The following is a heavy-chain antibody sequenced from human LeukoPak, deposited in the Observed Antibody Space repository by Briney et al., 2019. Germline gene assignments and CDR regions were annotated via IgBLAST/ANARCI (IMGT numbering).Heavy chain of an antibody. J-gene: IGHJ4*02. CDR1: GFTFSSYW. CDR3: VRVAVSGTFFDY. V-gene: IGHV3-74*01. CDR2: INNDGSTT. Sequence: PGGSLRLSCAASGFTFSSYWMHWVRQAPGKGLVWVSRINNDGSTTTYADSVKGRFTISRDNAKDTLYLQMNSLRAEDTAVYYCVRVAVSGTFFDYWGQGTLVTVSS. D-gene: IGHD6-19*01.